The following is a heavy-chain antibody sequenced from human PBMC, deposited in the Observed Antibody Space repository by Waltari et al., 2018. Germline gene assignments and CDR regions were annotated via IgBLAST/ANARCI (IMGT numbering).Heavy chain of an antibody. V-gene: IGHV3-23*04. CDR2: ISGSGGST. J-gene: IGHJ4*02. D-gene: IGHD2-15*01. Sequence: EVQLVESGGGLVQPGRSLRLSCVASGFTFSSYAMSWVRQAPGKGLEWVSAISGSGGSTYYADSVKGRFTISRDNAKNSLYLQMNSLRAEDTAVYYCARPVVAATPDYWGQGTLVTVSS. CDR3: ARPVVAATPDY. CDR1: GFTFSSYA.